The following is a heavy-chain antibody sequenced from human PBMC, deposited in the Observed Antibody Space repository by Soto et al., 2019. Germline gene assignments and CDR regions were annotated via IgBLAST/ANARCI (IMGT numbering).Heavy chain of an antibody. Sequence: GGSLRLSCAASGFTFSDYYMSWIRQAPGKGLEWVSYISSSGSTIYYADSVKGRFTISRDNAKNSLYLQMNSLRAEDTAVYYCARDYVDIVATITEAFDYWGQGTLVTVSS. CDR3: ARDYVDIVATITEAFDY. V-gene: IGHV3-11*01. J-gene: IGHJ4*02. CDR2: ISSSGSTI. CDR1: GFTFSDYY. D-gene: IGHD5-12*01.